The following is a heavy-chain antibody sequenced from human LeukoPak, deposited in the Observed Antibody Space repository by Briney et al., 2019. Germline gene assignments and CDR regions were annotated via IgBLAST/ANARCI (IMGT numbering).Heavy chain of an antibody. Sequence: GGSLRLSCAASGFTFSSYAMHWVRQAPGKGLEYVLAISSNGGSTYYANSVKGRFTISRDNSKNTLYLQMGSLRAEDMAVYCCARVQEVNYDFWSGYCDYWGQGTLVTVSS. V-gene: IGHV3-64*01. D-gene: IGHD3-3*01. CDR3: ARVQEVNYDFWSGYCDY. J-gene: IGHJ4*02. CDR1: GFTFSSYA. CDR2: ISSNGGST.